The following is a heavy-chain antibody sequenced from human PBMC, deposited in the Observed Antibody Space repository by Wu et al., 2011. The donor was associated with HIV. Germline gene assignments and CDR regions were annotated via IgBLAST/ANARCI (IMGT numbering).Heavy chain of an antibody. J-gene: IGHJ4*02. CDR2: INPNSGGT. CDR3: ASCYNGWDSRAFCVY. V-gene: IGHV1-2*02. CDR1: GYTFTDYY. D-gene: IGHD3-22*01. Sequence: SVKVSCKASGYTFTDYYMHWVRQAPGQGLEWVGWINPNSGGTNYAQKFQGRVTMTRDTSISAAYMELRRLRSDDTAVYYCASCYNGWDSRAFCVYWGQGTLVTVSS.